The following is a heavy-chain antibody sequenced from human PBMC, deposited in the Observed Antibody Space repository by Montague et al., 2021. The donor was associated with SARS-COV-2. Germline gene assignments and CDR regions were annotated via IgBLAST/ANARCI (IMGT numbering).Heavy chain of an antibody. Sequence: SETLSLTCTVSGGFITRNYYWGWIRQPPGKGLEWVSNIYYSGTTFINPXXEGRVTISVVASKNQFSLNLTSVTAADTAVYYCARPLVRGVPKAFDIWGQGALVIASS. CDR1: GGFITRNYY. J-gene: IGHJ3*02. CDR2: IYYSGTT. V-gene: IGHV4-39*01. CDR3: ARPLVRGVPKAFDI. D-gene: IGHD3-10*01.